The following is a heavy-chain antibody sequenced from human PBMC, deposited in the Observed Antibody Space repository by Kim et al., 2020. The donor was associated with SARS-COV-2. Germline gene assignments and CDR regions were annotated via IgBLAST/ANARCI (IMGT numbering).Heavy chain of an antibody. CDR2: IIPIFGTA. J-gene: IGHJ4*02. D-gene: IGHD3-9*01. Sequence: SVKVSCKASGGTFSSYAISWVRQAPGQGLEWMGGIIPIFGTANYAQKFQGRVTITADESTSTAYMELSSLRSEDTAVYYCARGATYYDILTGYYRFDYWGQGTLVTVSS. CDR1: GGTFSSYA. CDR3: ARGATYYDILTGYYRFDY. V-gene: IGHV1-69*13.